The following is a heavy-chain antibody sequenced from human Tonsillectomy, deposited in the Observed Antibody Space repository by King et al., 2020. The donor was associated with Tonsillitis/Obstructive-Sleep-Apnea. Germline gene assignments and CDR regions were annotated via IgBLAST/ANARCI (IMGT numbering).Heavy chain of an antibody. Sequence: LQLQESGPGLVKPSQTLSLTCTVSGGSISSGGYYWSWIRQHPGKGLEWIGYIYYSGSTYYNPSLKSRVTISVDTSKNQFSLKLSSVTAADTAVYYCARLDYDSSGYYWYYFDYWGQGTLVTVSS. J-gene: IGHJ4*02. D-gene: IGHD3-22*01. CDR1: GGSISSGGYY. CDR3: ARLDYDSSGYYWYYFDY. V-gene: IGHV4-31*03. CDR2: IYYSGST.